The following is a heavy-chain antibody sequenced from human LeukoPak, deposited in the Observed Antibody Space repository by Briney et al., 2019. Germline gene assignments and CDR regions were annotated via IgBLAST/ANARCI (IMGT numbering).Heavy chain of an antibody. CDR1: GFTFSDLY. CDR2: TGNKANSYTT. CDR3: AGEPYSKANWAALDI. V-gene: IGHV3-72*01. D-gene: IGHD4-11*01. J-gene: IGHJ3*02. Sequence: PGGSLRLSCAASGFTFSDLYIDWVRQAPGKGLEWVGRTGNKANSYTTQYAASVQGRFTISRHDSENSLYLEMNSLKTEDTAMYYCAGEPYSKANWAALDIWGQGTMVTVSS.